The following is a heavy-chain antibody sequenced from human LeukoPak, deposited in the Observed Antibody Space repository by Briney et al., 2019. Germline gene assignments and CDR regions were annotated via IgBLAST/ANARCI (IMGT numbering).Heavy chain of an antibody. D-gene: IGHD3-10*01. CDR3: ARDLHGESCTTPNCS. CDR1: GFTFSFYS. Sequence: PGGSLRLSCAATGFTFSFYSMNWVRQAPGKGLEWISSISSSSNYIYYADSVKGRFTISRDNAKSSLYLQMNSLRADDTAMYYCARDLHGESCTTPNCSWGQGTLVTVSS. CDR2: ISSSSNYI. V-gene: IGHV3-21*01. J-gene: IGHJ4*02.